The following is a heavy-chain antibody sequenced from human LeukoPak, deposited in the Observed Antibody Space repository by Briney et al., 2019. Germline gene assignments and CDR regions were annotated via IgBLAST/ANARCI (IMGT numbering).Heavy chain of an antibody. CDR2: IFYSGST. CDR3: ARHGNYYYYMDV. D-gene: IGHD1-1*01. J-gene: IGHJ6*03. CDR1: GDSIRTSSYY. V-gene: IGHV4-39*01. Sequence: PSETLSLTCTVSGDSIRTSSYYWGWIRQSPGKGLEWIGSIFYSGSTYHKPSLESRVTVSVDTSKNQFSLKLSSVTAADSAVYYCARHGNYYYYMDVWGKGTTVTVSS.